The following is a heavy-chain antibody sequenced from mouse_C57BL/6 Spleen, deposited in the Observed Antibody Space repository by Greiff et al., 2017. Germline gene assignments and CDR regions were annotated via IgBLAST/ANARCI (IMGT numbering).Heavy chain of an antibody. Sequence: DVKLVESGGGLVKPGGSLKLSCAASGFTLSDYGMHWVRQAPEKGLEWVAYISSGSSTIYYADTVKGRFTISRDNAKNTLFLQMTSLRSEDTAMYYCARGSSGYVGPGAMDYWGQGTSVTVSS. J-gene: IGHJ4*01. CDR3: ARGSSGYVGPGAMDY. CDR2: ISSGSSTI. CDR1: GFTLSDYG. V-gene: IGHV5-17*01. D-gene: IGHD3-2*02.